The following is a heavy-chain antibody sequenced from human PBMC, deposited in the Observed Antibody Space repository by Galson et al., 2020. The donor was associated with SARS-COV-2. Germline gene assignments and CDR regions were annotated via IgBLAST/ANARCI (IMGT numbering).Heavy chain of an antibody. D-gene: IGHD3-10*01. CDR3: ARGYYYGSGGQYFQR. J-gene: IGHJ1*01. V-gene: IGHV4-59*01. CDR1: DGSISTYY. Sequence: SDTLSLTCPVSDGSISTYYWSWIRQPPGKGLEWIGFIYNSGSTNYNPSLTSRVTISVDTSKNQFSLKLSSVTAPDTAVYYCARGYYYGSGGQYFQRWGQGTLVSVSP. CDR2: IYNSGST.